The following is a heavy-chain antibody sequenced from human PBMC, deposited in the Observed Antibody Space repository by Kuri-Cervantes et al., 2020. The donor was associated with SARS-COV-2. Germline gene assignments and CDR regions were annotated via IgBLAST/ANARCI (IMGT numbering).Heavy chain of an antibody. CDR2: IYYSGST. CDR3: ARDLWGSPGYMDV. J-gene: IGHJ6*03. CDR1: GGSISSYY. D-gene: IGHD3-16*01. V-gene: IGHV4-39*07. Sequence: SETLSLTCTVSGGSISSYYWGWIRQPPGKGLEWIGSIYYSGSTYYNPSLKSRVTISVDTSKNQFSLKLSSVTAADTAVYYCARDLWGSPGYMDVWGKGTTVTVSS.